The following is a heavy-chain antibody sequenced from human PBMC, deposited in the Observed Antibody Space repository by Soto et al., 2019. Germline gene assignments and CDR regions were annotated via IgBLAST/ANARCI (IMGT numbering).Heavy chain of an antibody. J-gene: IGHJ5*02. CDR2: IYNTAST. CDR1: GGSVSSDSYS. CDR3: SYDSMSSMWRLGLVHSA. V-gene: IGHV4-61*01. Sequence: PSETLSLTCTHSGGSVSSDSYSLSWIRQSPGKGLEWLGYIYNTASTNYNPSLMSRVTISVDTSKNQFSLKLRSVTSAHTAVFFCSYDSMSSMWRLGLVHSAWGQGTLVTVSS. D-gene: IGHD3-16*01.